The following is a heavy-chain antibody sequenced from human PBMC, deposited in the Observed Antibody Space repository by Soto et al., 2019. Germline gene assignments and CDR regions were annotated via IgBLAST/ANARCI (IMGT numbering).Heavy chain of an antibody. Sequence: QVQLVESGGGVVQPGRSLRLSCAASGFTFSSYAMHWVRQAPGKGLEWVAVISYDGSNKYYADSVKGRFTISRDNSKNTLYLQMNRLRAEDTAVYYCARDVDSRDEGMDVWGQGTTVTVSS. CDR3: ARDVDSRDEGMDV. CDR2: ISYDGSNK. D-gene: IGHD3-22*01. V-gene: IGHV3-30-3*01. CDR1: GFTFSSYA. J-gene: IGHJ6*02.